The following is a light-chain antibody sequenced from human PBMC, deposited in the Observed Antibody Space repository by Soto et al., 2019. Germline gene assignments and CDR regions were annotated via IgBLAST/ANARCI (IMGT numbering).Light chain of an antibody. V-gene: IGKV3-11*01. J-gene: IGKJ1*01. CDR2: DTS. CDR3: HQRKSWPRT. CDR1: QTVSKK. Sequence: EIVLTQSPATPSSSPGERATLSCRASQTVSKKLAWYQHKPGQAPRLLIYDTSNRATGIPARFSGSGSGTDFTLTISSLENEDFAVYYCHQRKSWPRTFGQGTKVDIK.